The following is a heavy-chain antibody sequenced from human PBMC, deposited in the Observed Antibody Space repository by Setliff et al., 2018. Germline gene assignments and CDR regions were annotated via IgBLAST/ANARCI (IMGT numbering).Heavy chain of an antibody. V-gene: IGHV3-7*01. CDR1: GFTFSSYW. CDR3: FGAGTCSY. CDR2: IKEEGGEI. Sequence: PGGSLRLSCAASGFTFSSYWMTWVRQAPGKGLELVANIKEEGGEIYYANSVKGRFTISRDNAQNSLSLQMNNLRTEDTAVYYCFGAGTCSYWGQGTLVTVSS. D-gene: IGHD3-10*01. J-gene: IGHJ4*02.